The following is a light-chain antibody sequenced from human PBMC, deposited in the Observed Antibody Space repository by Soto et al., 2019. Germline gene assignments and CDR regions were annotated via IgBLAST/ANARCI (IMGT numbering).Light chain of an antibody. CDR2: GAS. Sequence: EIVLTQSPGTLSLSPGERATLSCRASQSLSSNYLAWYQQRPGQSPRLLVYGASSRATGIPDRFSGSGFGTDFALTISRLEPEDSAVYYCXQYDNAPFTFGPGTRVGIK. CDR1: QSLSSNY. V-gene: IGKV3-20*01. CDR3: XQYDNAPFT. J-gene: IGKJ3*01.